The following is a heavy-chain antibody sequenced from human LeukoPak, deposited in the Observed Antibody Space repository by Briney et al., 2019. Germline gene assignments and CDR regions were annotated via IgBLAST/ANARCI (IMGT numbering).Heavy chain of an antibody. Sequence: PGGSLRLSCAASGFTFSSYAMSWVRQAPGEGLEWVSAISGSGGSTYYADSVKGRFTISRDNSKNTLYLQINSLRAEDTAVYYCAKDHLPGIVVADRDYWGQGTLVTVSS. CDR1: GFTFSSYA. CDR2: ISGSGGST. CDR3: AKDHLPGIVVADRDY. V-gene: IGHV3-23*01. D-gene: IGHD6-19*01. J-gene: IGHJ4*02.